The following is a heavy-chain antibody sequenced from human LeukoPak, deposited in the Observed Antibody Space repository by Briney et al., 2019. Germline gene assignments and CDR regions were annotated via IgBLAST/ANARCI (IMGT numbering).Heavy chain of an antibody. CDR1: GFTFSSYD. D-gene: IGHD6-13*01. CDR2: IGTAGDT. J-gene: IGHJ4*02. CDR3: ARASSSWYFDY. Sequence: PGGSLRLSCAASGFTFSSYDMHWVRQATGKGLEWVSAIGTAGDTYYPGSVKGRFTTSRENAKNSLYLQMNSLRAGDTAVYYCARASSSWYFDYWGQGTLATVSS. V-gene: IGHV3-13*01.